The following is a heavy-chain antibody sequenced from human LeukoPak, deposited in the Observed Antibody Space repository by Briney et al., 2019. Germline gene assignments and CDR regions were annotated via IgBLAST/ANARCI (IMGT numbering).Heavy chain of an antibody. V-gene: IGHV1-2*02. D-gene: IGHD4-11*01. Sequence: ASVKVSCKASGYTFTGYYMHWVRQAPGQGLEWMGWINPNSGGTNYAQKFQGRVTMTRDTSISTAYMELSRLRSDDTAVYYCARVGEGLQSYGFDMWGQGTKVSVST. J-gene: IGHJ3*02. CDR1: GYTFTGYY. CDR2: INPNSGGT. CDR3: ARVGEGLQSYGFDM.